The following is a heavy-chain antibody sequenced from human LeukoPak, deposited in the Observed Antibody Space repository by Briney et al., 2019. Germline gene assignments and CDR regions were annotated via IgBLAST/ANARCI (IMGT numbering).Heavy chain of an antibody. CDR2: ISSSSSYI. J-gene: IGHJ4*02. CDR1: GFTFSRYS. CDR3: AKTYTSRWYADY. D-gene: IGHD6-13*01. Sequence: GGSLRLSCAASGFTFSRYSMNWVRQAPGKGLEWVSSISSSSSYIYYADSVKGRFTISRDNAKNSLYLQMNSLRAEDTAIYYCAKTYTSRWYADYWGQGTLVTVSS. V-gene: IGHV3-21*01.